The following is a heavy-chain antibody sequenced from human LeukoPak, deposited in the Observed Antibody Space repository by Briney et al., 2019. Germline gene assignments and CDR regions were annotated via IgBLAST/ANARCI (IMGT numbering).Heavy chain of an antibody. CDR2: IIPIFGTA. J-gene: IGHJ3*02. CDR3: ASIRWSNGAAAFDI. Sequence: ASVKVSCKASGGTFSSYAISWVRQAPGQGLEWMGGIIPIFGTANYAQKFQGRVTITADKSTSTAYMELSSLRSEDTAVYYCASIRWSNGAAAFDIWGQGTMVTVSS. V-gene: IGHV1-69*06. D-gene: IGHD4-23*01. CDR1: GGTFSSYA.